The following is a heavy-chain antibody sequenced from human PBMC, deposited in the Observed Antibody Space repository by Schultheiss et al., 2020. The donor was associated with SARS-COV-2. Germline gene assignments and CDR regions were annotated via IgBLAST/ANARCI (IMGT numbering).Heavy chain of an antibody. CDR3: ARDRVENHNWFDP. J-gene: IGHJ5*02. CDR1: GDSISSSSYY. CDR2: VSYTGTT. Sequence: SETLSLTCTVSGDSISSSSYYWGWIRQHPGKGLEWIGYVSYTGTTYHNPSLKSRVIISVDTSKNQFSLKLSSVTAADTAVYYCARDRVENHNWFDPWGQGTLVTVSS. D-gene: IGHD1-1*01. V-gene: IGHV4-31*03.